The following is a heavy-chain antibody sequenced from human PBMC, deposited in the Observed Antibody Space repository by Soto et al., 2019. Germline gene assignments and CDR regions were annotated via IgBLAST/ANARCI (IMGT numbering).Heavy chain of an antibody. CDR2: ISAYNGET. CDR3: ATQTTVGWFDP. D-gene: IGHD4-4*01. Sequence: GASVKVSCKASGYTFTSYGISWVRQAPGQGLEWMGWISAYNGETIYAQKFQGRVTMTEDTSTDTAYMELSSLRSEDTAVYYCATQTTVGWFDPWGQGTLVTVSS. V-gene: IGHV1-18*01. J-gene: IGHJ5*02. CDR1: GYTFTSYG.